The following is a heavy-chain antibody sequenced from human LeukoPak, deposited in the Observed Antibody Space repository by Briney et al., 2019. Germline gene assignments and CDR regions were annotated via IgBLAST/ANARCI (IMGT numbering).Heavy chain of an antibody. D-gene: IGHD1-26*01. Sequence: SVKVSCKASGGTFSSYAISWVRQAPGQGLEWMGGIIPIFGTANYAQKFQGRVTITADESTSTAYMELSSLRSEDTAVYYCARAPSKRPFGALPWGIWGQGTMVTVSS. V-gene: IGHV1-69*13. CDR1: GGTFSSYA. J-gene: IGHJ3*02. CDR2: IIPIFGTA. CDR3: ARAPSKRPFGALPWGI.